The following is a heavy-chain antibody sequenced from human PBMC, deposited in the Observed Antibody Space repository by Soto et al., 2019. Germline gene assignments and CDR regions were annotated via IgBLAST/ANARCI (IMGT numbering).Heavy chain of an antibody. CDR2: ISAYNGNT. CDR1: GHTFTSYG. D-gene: IGHD2-15*01. Sequence: ASVKVSCKASGHTFTSYGISWVRQAPGQGLEWMGWISAYNGNTNYAQKLQGRVTMTTDTSTSTAYMELRSLRSDDTAVYYCARDGVSYCSGGSCYLEGYFQHWGQGTLVTVSS. CDR3: ARDGVSYCSGGSCYLEGYFQH. V-gene: IGHV1-18*01. J-gene: IGHJ1*01.